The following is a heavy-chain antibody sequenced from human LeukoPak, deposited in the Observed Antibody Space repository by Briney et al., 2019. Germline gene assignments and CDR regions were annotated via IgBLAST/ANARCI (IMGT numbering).Heavy chain of an antibody. Sequence: SETLSLTCSVSGVSISGFYLSCIRQPPGKGLEWIGSIHHSGSTYYNPSLKSRVTISVDTSKNQFSLKLSSVTAADTAVYYCARSEKIYGDYGYWGQGTLVTVSS. CDR1: GVSISGFY. D-gene: IGHD4-17*01. CDR3: ARSEKIYGDYGY. V-gene: IGHV4-39*01. CDR2: IHHSGST. J-gene: IGHJ4*02.